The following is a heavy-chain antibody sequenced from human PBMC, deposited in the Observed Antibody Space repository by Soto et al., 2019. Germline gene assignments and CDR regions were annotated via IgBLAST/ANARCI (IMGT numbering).Heavy chain of an antibody. D-gene: IGHD3-16*02. J-gene: IGHJ4*02. Sequence: SETLSLTCTVSGGSISSYYWSWIRQPAGKGLEWIGRIFSSGSTNYNPSLRSRVTMSVDSSKKQFSLKLRSVTAADTAVYYCARDPLTRFDYWGQGTLVTVSS. V-gene: IGHV4-4*07. CDR3: ARDPLTRFDY. CDR2: IFSSGST. CDR1: GGSISSYY.